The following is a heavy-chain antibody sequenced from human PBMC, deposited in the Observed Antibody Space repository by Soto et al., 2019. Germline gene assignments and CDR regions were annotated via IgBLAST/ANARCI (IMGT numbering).Heavy chain of an antibody. Sequence: SETLSLTCTVSGGSISSGDYYWSWIRQPPGKGLEWIGYIYYSGSTYNNPSLKSRVSMSVDTSKNQFSLKLRSVTAADTALYYCARQRTSVVTQAYFDSWGQGSLVTVSS. J-gene: IGHJ4*02. CDR3: ARQRTSVVTQAYFDS. CDR1: GGSISSGDYY. V-gene: IGHV4-30-4*01. CDR2: IYYSGST. D-gene: IGHD2-21*02.